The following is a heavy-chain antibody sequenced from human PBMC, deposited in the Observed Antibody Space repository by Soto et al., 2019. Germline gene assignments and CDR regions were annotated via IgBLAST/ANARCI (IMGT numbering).Heavy chain of an antibody. Sequence: QVQLVQSGAEVKKPGASVKVSCKASGYTFTSYAMHWVRQAPGQRLEWMGWINAGNGNTKYSQKFQGRVTITRDTSASTAYMELSSMRSEDTAVYYCARSSHHMITFGGDDFDYWGQGTLVTVSS. CDR2: INAGNGNT. D-gene: IGHD3-16*01. V-gene: IGHV1-3*01. J-gene: IGHJ4*02. CDR1: GYTFTSYA. CDR3: ARSSHHMITFGGDDFDY.